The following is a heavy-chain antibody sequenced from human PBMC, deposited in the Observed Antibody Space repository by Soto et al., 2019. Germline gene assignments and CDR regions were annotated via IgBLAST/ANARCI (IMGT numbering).Heavy chain of an antibody. J-gene: IGHJ3*02. Sequence: QVQLQESGPGLVKPSGTLSLTCAVSGGSISSSNWWSWVRQPPGKGLEWIGEIYHSGSTNYNPSLKSRVTISVDRTRNQFPLKLSSVPVADTAVYYCARACPTYYDILTGYYRRDAFDIWGQGTMVTVSS. CDR1: GGSISSSNW. V-gene: IGHV4-4*02. D-gene: IGHD3-9*01. CDR3: ARACPTYYDILTGYYRRDAFDI. CDR2: IYHSGST.